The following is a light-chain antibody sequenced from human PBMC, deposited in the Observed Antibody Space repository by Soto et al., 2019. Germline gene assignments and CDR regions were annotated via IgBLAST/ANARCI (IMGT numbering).Light chain of an antibody. V-gene: IGKV3-11*01. CDR3: QQRNNWTLT. CDR1: RSIRTH. J-gene: IGKJ1*01. Sequence: ETVLTQSPATLSLSPGERATLFCRDSRSIRTHLAWYQQKPGQAPRLLIYEALNRATGIPARFSGSGAGTEFTLTISSLEPEDFAVYYCQQRNNWTLTFGQGTKVDIK. CDR2: EAL.